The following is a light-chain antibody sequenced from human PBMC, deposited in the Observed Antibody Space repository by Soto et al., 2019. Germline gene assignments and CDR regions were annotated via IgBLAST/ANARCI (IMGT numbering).Light chain of an antibody. CDR1: QSISSW. Sequence: DIQMTQSPSTLSASVGDRVSITCRASQSISSWLAWYQQKPGKAPKLLIYDASSLESGVPSRFSGSGSGTEFTLTISSLLPDDFATYYCQQYNTYWTFSQGTKVEIK. CDR2: DAS. V-gene: IGKV1-5*01. J-gene: IGKJ1*01. CDR3: QQYNTYWT.